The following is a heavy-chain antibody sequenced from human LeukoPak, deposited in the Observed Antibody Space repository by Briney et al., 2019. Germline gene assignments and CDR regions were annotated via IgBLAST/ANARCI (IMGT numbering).Heavy chain of an antibody. V-gene: IGHV3-30*04. CDR2: ISYDGSNK. CDR1: GFTFSSYA. D-gene: IGHD6-6*01. Sequence: PGGSLRLSCAASGFTFSSYAMHWVRQAPGKGLEWVAVISYDGSNKYYADSVKGRFTISRDNSKNSLYLQMNSLRAEDTAVYYCAREHHGALVLDYWGQGTLVTVSS. CDR3: AREHHGALVLDY. J-gene: IGHJ4*02.